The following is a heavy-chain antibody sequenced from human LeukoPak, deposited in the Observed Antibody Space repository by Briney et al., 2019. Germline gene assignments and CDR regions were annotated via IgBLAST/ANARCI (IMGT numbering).Heavy chain of an antibody. CDR2: ISSSSNYI. CDR3: ARAGGTTVTTYWFDP. D-gene: IGHD4-17*01. V-gene: IGHV3-21*01. Sequence: GGSLRLSCAASGFTFSSYSMNWVRQAPGKGLEWVSSISSSSNYIYYADSVKGRFTISRDNAKNSLYLQMNSLRAEDTAVYYCARAGGTTVTTYWFDPWGQGTLVTVSS. CDR1: GFTFSSYS. J-gene: IGHJ5*02.